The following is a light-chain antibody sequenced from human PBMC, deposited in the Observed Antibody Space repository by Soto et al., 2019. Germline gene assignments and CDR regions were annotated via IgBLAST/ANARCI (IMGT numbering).Light chain of an antibody. Sequence: QSALTQPASVSGSPGQSITISCTGGSSDVVAYYLVSWYQQHPGKAPKLIIYEGSKRPSGVSHRFSASKSANNASLTISGLQAEDEADYYCCSYAGSDVIFGGWTKLTVL. J-gene: IGLJ2*01. V-gene: IGLV2-23*01. CDR2: EGS. CDR3: CSYAGSDVI. CDR1: SSDVVAYYL.